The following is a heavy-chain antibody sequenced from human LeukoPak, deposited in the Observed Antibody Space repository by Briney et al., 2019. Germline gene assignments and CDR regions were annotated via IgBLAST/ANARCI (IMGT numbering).Heavy chain of an antibody. CDR3: ARDDCSSTSCYYYGMDV. CDR1: GFTFSSYG. V-gene: IGHV3-33*01. J-gene: IGHJ6*02. D-gene: IGHD2-2*01. CDR2: IWYDGSNK. Sequence: GGSLRLSCAASGFTFSSYGMHWVRQAPGKGLEWVAVIWYDGSNKYYADFVKGRFTISRDNSKNTLYLQMNSLRAEDTAVYYCARDDCSSTSCYYYGMDVWGQGTTVTVSS.